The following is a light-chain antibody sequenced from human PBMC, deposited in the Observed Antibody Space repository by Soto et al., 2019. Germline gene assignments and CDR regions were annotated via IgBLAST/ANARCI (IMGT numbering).Light chain of an antibody. CDR2: TTS. Sequence: DIQLTQPPSSLSVAVGDRVTITCRASQNIPNYLNWYQHKPGKAPNLLIYTTSTLESGVPPMFSGSGYETDSTLTINSLQPEDFATYFRQQSYSRPRTVGQGTKVDSK. V-gene: IGKV1-39*01. J-gene: IGKJ1*01. CDR3: QQSYSRPRT. CDR1: QNIPNY.